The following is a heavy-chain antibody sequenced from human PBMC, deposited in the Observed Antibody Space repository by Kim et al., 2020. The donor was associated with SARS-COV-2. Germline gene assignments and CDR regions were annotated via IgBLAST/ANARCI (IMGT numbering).Heavy chain of an antibody. V-gene: IGHV3-53*01. Sequence: TYYADSVKGRFTIPRDNSKNTLYLHMNSLRAEDTAVYFCARDLNSGVDYWGQGTLVTVSS. CDR2: T. J-gene: IGHJ4*02. D-gene: IGHD3-10*01. CDR3: ARDLNSGVDY.